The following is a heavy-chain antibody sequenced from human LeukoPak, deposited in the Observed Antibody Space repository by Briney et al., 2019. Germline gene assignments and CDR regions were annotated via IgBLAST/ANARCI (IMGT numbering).Heavy chain of an antibody. CDR3: ARAISLDYGDYYFDS. CDR1: GFTFSSYE. CDR2: IGRRGNAI. D-gene: IGHD4-17*01. J-gene: IGHJ4*02. V-gene: IGHV3-48*03. Sequence: PGGSLRLSRAASGFTFSSYEMNWVRQAPGKGLEWVSYIGRRGNAIYYADSVKGRFTISRDNAKNSLYLQMNSLRAEDTAFYYCARAISLDYGDYYFDSWGQGTLVTASS.